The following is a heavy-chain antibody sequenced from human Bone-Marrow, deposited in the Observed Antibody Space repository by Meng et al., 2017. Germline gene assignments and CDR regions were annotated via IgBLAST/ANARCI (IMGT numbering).Heavy chain of an antibody. V-gene: IGHV3-53*01. J-gene: IGHJ4*02. CDR3: ARGKGYSYDY. Sequence: GESLKISCAASGFTFSDYYMSWIRQAPGKGLEWVSVIYSGGSTYYADSVKGRFTISRDNAKNSLYLQMNSLRAEDTAVYYCARGKGYSYDYWGQGTLVTVSS. D-gene: IGHD5-18*01. CDR2: IYSGGST. CDR1: GFTFSDYY.